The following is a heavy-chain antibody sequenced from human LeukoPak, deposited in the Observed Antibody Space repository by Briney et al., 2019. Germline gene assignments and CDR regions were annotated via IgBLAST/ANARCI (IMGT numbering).Heavy chain of an antibody. D-gene: IGHD6-13*01. J-gene: IGHJ4*02. Sequence: ASVKVSCKASGYTFTGYYMHWVRQAPGQGLEWMGRIIPIHGSTNYAQKFQGRVTITTDKSTSTSYMELSSLRTEDTAMYYCTYSSNWFYYFDYWGQGTLVTVSS. V-gene: IGHV1-46*03. CDR2: IIPIHGST. CDR3: TYSSNWFYYFDY. CDR1: GYTFTGYY.